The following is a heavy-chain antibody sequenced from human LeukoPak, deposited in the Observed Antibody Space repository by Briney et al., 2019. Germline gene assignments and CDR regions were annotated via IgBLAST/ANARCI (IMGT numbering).Heavy chain of an antibody. CDR2: IYSSGST. Sequence: SETLSLTCAVSGGSISSSHHYWGWIRQPPGKGLEWIGSIYSSGSTYYNPSLRTRVTISVDTSKNQFSLKLSSVTAADTAVCYCARHARPDDAFDIWGQGTMVTVSS. V-gene: IGHV4-39*01. J-gene: IGHJ3*02. CDR3: ARHARPDDAFDI. CDR1: GGSISSSHHY. D-gene: IGHD6-6*01.